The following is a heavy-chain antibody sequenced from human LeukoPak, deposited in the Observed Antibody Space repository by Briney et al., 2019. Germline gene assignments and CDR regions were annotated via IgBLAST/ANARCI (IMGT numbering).Heavy chain of an antibody. CDR1: GYTFTSYY. CDR2: INPSGGST. V-gene: IGHV1-46*01. Sequence: GASVKVSCKASGYTFTSYYMHWVRQAPGQGLEWMGIINPSGGSTSYAQKFQGRVTMTRDTSTSTVYMELSSLRSEDTAVYYCARVSASGSGYDFIDYWGQGTLVTVSS. D-gene: IGHD5-12*01. J-gene: IGHJ4*02. CDR3: ARVSASGSGYDFIDY.